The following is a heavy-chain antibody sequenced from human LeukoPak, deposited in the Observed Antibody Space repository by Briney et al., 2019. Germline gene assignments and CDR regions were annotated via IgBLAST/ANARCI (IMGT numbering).Heavy chain of an antibody. Sequence: TSETLSLTCTVSGYSISSGYYWGWIRQPPGKGLEWIGSIYHSGSTYYNPSLKSRVTISVDTSKNQFSLKLSSVTAADTAVYYCARDLYYDILTGYYPFDYWGQGTLVTVSS. CDR3: ARDLYYDILTGYYPFDY. J-gene: IGHJ4*02. CDR2: IYHSGST. V-gene: IGHV4-38-2*02. D-gene: IGHD3-9*01. CDR1: GYSISSGYY.